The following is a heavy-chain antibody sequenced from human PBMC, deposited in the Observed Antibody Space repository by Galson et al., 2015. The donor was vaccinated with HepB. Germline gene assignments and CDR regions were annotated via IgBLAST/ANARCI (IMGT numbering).Heavy chain of an antibody. Sequence: SVKVSCKASGGTFSSYAISWVRQAPGQGLEWMGRIIPILGIANYAQKFQGRVTITEDKSTSTAYMELSSLRSEDTAVYYCARMGDYYDSSGYSDYWGQGTLVTVSS. CDR1: GGTFSSYA. J-gene: IGHJ4*02. V-gene: IGHV1-69*04. CDR2: IIPILGIA. D-gene: IGHD3-22*01. CDR3: ARMGDYYDSSGYSDY.